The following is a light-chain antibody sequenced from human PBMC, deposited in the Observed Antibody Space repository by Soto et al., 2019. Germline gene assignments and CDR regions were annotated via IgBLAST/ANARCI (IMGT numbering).Light chain of an antibody. CDR1: SSDIGSNT. CDR3: AAWDVSLNGVV. CDR2: SNN. Sequence: QSALTQPPSASGTPGQRVTISCSGSSSDIGSNTVHWYQQVPGTTPKLLIYSNNQRPSGVPDRFSGSKSGTSASLAISGLQSEDEADYYCAAWDVSLNGVVFGGGTKL. V-gene: IGLV1-44*01. J-gene: IGLJ2*01.